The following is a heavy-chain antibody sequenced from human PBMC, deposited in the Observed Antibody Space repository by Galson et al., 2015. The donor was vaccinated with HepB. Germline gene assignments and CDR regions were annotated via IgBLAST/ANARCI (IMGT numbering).Heavy chain of an antibody. V-gene: IGHV1-18*01. CDR2: ISRDNDNT. J-gene: IGHJ4*02. CDR3: ARDRKLDY. Sequence: SVKVSCKASGFAFISYGFSWVRQAPGQGLEWMGWISRDNDNTNYAQKFQDRVTMTTDTSTSTAYMELRGLRSDDTAVYYCARDRKLDYWGQGTLVTVSS. CDR1: GFAFISYG.